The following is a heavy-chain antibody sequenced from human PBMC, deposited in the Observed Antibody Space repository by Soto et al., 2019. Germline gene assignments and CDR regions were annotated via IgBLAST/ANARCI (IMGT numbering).Heavy chain of an antibody. J-gene: IGHJ4*02. CDR1: GFTFSSYA. CDR2: INSDGTTI. CDR3: ARAGWYRFDY. D-gene: IGHD6-19*01. V-gene: IGHV3-74*01. Sequence: PGGSLRLSCAASGFTFSSYAMSWVRQAPGKGLMWVSRINSDGTTINYADSVEGRFTISRDNAKNTLFLQMNSLRVEDTAVYYCARAGWYRFDYWGQGTLVTVSS.